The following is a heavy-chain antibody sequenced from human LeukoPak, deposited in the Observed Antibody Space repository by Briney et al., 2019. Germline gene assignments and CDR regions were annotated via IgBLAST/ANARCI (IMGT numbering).Heavy chain of an antibody. CDR3: AKGLLITILGSLDY. Sequence: GRSLRLSCAASGFTFSSYAMHWVRQAPGKGLEWVAVISYDGSNKYYADSVKGRFTISRDNSKNTLYLQMNSLRAEDTAVYYCAKGLLITILGSLDYWGQGTLVTVSS. D-gene: IGHD3-3*01. J-gene: IGHJ4*02. CDR2: ISYDGSNK. CDR1: GFTFSSYA. V-gene: IGHV3-30-3*01.